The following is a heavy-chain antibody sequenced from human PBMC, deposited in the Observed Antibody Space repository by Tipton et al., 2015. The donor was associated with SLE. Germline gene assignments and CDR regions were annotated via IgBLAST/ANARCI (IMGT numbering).Heavy chain of an antibody. CDR3: ARGDRGRFLPRGLDS. V-gene: IGHV3-74*01. CDR2: INSDGGST. J-gene: IGHJ4*02. Sequence: SLRLSCAGSGFTFRSHWMHWVRQGPGKGLVWVSRINSDGGSTSYADSVKGRFTISRDNAKNTLYLQMNSLSAEDTAVYYCARGDRGRFLPRGLDSWGQGGLVTVSS. D-gene: IGHD3-22*01. CDR1: GFTFRSHW.